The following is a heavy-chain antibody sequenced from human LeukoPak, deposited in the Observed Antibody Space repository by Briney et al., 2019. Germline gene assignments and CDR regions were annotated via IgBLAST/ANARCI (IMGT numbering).Heavy chain of an antibody. CDR2: IRSTAYGGTT. D-gene: IGHD3-10*01. CDR3: TRVGYYGSGSYY. CDR1: GFTFSSSS. Sequence: GGSLRLSCAASGFTFSSSSMNWVRQAPGKGLEWVGFIRSTAYGGTTEYAASVKGRFTISRDDSKSIAYLQMNSLKTEDTAVYYCTRVGYYGSGSYYWGQGTLVTVSS. J-gene: IGHJ4*02. V-gene: IGHV3-49*04.